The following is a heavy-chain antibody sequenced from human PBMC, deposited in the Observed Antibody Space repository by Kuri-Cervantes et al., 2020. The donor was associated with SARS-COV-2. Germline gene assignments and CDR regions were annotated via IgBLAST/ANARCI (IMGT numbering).Heavy chain of an antibody. CDR2: ISSSSSYI. Sequence: GESLKFSCAASGFTFSSYSMNWVRQAPGKGLEWVSSISSSSSYIYYADSVKGRFTISRDNAKNSLYLQMNSLRAEDTAVYYCARDLGNNWNDPFDYWGQGTLVTVSS. V-gene: IGHV3-21*01. D-gene: IGHD1-20*01. J-gene: IGHJ4*02. CDR1: GFTFSSYS. CDR3: ARDLGNNWNDPFDY.